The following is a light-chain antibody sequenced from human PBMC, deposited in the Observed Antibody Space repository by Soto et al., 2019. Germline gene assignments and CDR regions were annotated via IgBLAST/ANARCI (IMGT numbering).Light chain of an antibody. CDR2: DAS. V-gene: IGKV3-11*01. J-gene: IGKJ5*01. CDR1: QFIDSY. Sequence: EVVLTQSPATLSLSLGERANLSCRASQFIDSYLAWYRQIPGQAPRLLIYDASNRATGIPDRFSGGGSGTDFTLTISSLEPEDFAVYYCQQRSNLPPTFGQGTRLEIK. CDR3: QQRSNLPPT.